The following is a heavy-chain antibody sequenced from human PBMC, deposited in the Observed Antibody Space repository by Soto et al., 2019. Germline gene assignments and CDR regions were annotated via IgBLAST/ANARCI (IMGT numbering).Heavy chain of an antibody. V-gene: IGHV3-30*18. CDR3: AKERGITIFGVVIGYYGMDV. Sequence: PGGSQRLSWTAAGLNFISYCMHWVRRKPGKGLEWVAVISYDGSNKYYADSVKGRFTISRDNSKNTLYLQMNSLRAEDTAVYYCAKERGITIFGVVIGYYGMDVWGQGTTVTVSS. J-gene: IGHJ6*02. CDR2: ISYDGSNK. D-gene: IGHD3-3*01. CDR1: GLNFISYC.